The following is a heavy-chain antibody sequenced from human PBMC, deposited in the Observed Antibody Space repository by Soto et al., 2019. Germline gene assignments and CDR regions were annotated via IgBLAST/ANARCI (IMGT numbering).Heavy chain of an antibody. CDR3: ARGEQYSGRIFDY. Sequence: TLSLTCAITGDSVSSNSAGWSWVRQSPSRGLEWLGRTYYRSKWYYEYAVSVRGRITINPDTSKNQYSLQLNSVTPEDTAVYFCARGEQYSGRIFDYWGQGTLVTGS. D-gene: IGHD1-26*01. J-gene: IGHJ4*01. CDR2: TYYRSKWYY. CDR1: GDSVSSNSAG. V-gene: IGHV6-1*01.